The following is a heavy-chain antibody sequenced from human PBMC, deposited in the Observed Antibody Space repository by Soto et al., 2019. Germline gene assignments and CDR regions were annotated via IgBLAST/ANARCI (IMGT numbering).Heavy chain of an antibody. CDR1: GFTFSSYS. Sequence: EVQLVESGGGLVKPGGSQRLSCAASGFTFSSYSMNWVRQAPGKGLEWVSSISSSSSYIYYADSVKGRFTISRDNAKNSLYLQMNSLRAEDTAVYYCARDQGAGGGNSLDYWGQGTLVTVSS. CDR2: ISSSSSYI. D-gene: IGHD2-21*02. CDR3: ARDQGAGGGNSLDY. V-gene: IGHV3-21*01. J-gene: IGHJ4*02.